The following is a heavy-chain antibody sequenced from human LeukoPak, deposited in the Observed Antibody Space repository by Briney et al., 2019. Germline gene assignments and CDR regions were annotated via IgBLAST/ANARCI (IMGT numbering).Heavy chain of an antibody. J-gene: IGHJ4*02. D-gene: IGHD2-21*01. CDR3: AKDGWWCKY. CDR2: ISGSSSSI. V-gene: IGHV3-21*01. Sequence: PGGSLRLSCAASGFTFSNYDMNWVRQAPGKGLEWVSSISGSSSSIYYADSVKGRFTISRDNAKNSLYLQMNSLRADDTVIYYCAKDGWWCKYWGQGTLVTVSS. CDR1: GFTFSNYD.